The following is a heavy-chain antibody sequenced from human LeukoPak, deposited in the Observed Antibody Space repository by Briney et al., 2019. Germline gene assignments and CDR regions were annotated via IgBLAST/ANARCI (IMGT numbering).Heavy chain of an antibody. D-gene: IGHD3-22*01. CDR2: INPNSGGT. V-gene: IGHV1-2*02. Sequence: GASVKVSCKASGYTFTGYYIHWVRQAPGQGLEWMGWINPNSGGTNYAQKFQGRVTMTRDTSISTAYMDLSGLRSDDTAVYYCARDGHDSSGYYEDYWGQGTLVTVSS. CDR3: ARDGHDSSGYYEDY. J-gene: IGHJ4*02. CDR1: GYTFTGYY.